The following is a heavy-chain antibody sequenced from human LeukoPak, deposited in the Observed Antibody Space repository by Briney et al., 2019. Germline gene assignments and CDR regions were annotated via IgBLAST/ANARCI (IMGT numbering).Heavy chain of an antibody. J-gene: IGHJ4*02. V-gene: IGHV4-39*07. CDR1: GASISSDSNY. CDR3: ARTYYDSRLDY. D-gene: IGHD3-22*01. Sequence: PSETLSLTCTVPGASISSDSNYWAWVRQPPGKGLQWIGSIYHTGSTFYNPSLKSRVSISIDSSKNQFSLKLTSVTAADTAVYYCARTYYDSRLDYWGQGTLVTVSS. CDR2: IYHTGST.